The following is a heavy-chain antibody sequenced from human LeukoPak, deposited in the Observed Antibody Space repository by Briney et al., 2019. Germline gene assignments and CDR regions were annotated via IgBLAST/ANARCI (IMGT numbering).Heavy chain of an antibody. CDR3: TTKRIVVVTAIRRFDY. CDR1: GFTFSNAW. J-gene: IGHJ4*02. Sequence: GGSLRLSCAASGFTFSNAWMSWVRQAPGKGLEWVGRIKSKTDGGTTDYAAPVKGRFTISRDDSKNTLYLQMNSLKTEDTAVYYCTTKRIVVVTAIRRFDYWGQGTLVTVSS. V-gene: IGHV3-15*01. CDR2: IKSKTDGGTT. D-gene: IGHD2-21*02.